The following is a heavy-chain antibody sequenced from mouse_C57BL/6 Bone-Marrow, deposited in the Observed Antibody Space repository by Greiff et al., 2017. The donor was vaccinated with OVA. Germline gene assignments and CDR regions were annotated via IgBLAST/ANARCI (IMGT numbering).Heavy chain of an antibody. J-gene: IGHJ3*01. CDR1: GFSFNTYA. Sequence: EVHLVESGGGLVQPKGSLKLSCAASGFSFNTYAMNWVRQAPGKGLEWVARIRSKSNNYATYYADSVKDRFTISRDDSESMLYLQMNNLKTEDTAMYYCVRGAAAWFAYWGQGTLVTVSA. D-gene: IGHD3-3*01. V-gene: IGHV10-1*01. CDR2: IRSKSNNYAT. CDR3: VRGAAAWFAY.